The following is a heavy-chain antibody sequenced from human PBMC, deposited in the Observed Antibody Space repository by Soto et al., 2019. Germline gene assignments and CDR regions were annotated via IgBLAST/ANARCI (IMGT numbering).Heavy chain of an antibody. CDR3: ARDGELERLEGGLNY. V-gene: IGHV3-21*01. Sequence: EVQLVESGGGLVKPGGSQRLSCAASGCTVSSYSMNWVRQAPGKGLEWVSSISSSSSYIYYADSVKGRFTISRDNAKNSLYLQMNSLRAEDTAVYYCARDGELERLEGGLNYWGQGTLVTVSS. CDR1: GCTVSSYS. D-gene: IGHD1-1*01. J-gene: IGHJ4*02. CDR2: ISSSSSYI.